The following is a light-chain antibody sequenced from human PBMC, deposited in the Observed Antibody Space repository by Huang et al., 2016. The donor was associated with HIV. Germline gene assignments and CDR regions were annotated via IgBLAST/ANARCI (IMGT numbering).Light chain of an antibody. CDR3: QQANSFPRT. CDR2: TAS. CDR1: QGISSW. J-gene: IGKJ1*01. Sequence: DIQMTQSPSSVSASVGDRVTITCRASQGISSWLAWYEQKPGKAPNLLIYTASRLQSGVPSRFSGRGSGTDFTLTIRGLQPEDFATYYCQQANSFPRTFGQGTKVEIK. V-gene: IGKV1-12*01.